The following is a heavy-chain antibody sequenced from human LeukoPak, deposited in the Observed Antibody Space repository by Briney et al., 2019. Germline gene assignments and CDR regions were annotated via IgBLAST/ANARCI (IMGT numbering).Heavy chain of an antibody. J-gene: IGHJ4*02. CDR3: AREIRYYYDSSGYYPFDY. D-gene: IGHD3-22*01. V-gene: IGHV1-2*02. CDR2: INPNSGGT. CDR1: GYTFTGYY. Sequence: ASVKVSCKASGYTFTGYYMHWVRQAPGQGLEWMGWINPNSGGTNYAQKFQGRVTMTRDTSISTAYMELSRLRSGDTAVYYCAREIRYYYDSSGYYPFDYWGQGTLVTVSS.